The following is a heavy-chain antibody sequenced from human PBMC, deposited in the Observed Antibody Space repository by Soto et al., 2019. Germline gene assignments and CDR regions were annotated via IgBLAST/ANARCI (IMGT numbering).Heavy chain of an antibody. V-gene: IGHV4-61*01. Sequence: PXETLSLTCTVSGYSVTSDSYYWTWIQQPPGKGLEWIGHIYSSGSTKYNPSLQSRVTISLDTSSNQFSLELTSVTAADTAIYYCARDIRGYSRAFDYWGQGTLVTVSS. J-gene: IGHJ4*02. CDR1: GYSVTSDSYY. CDR3: ARDIRGYSRAFDY. CDR2: IYSSGST. D-gene: IGHD5-18*01.